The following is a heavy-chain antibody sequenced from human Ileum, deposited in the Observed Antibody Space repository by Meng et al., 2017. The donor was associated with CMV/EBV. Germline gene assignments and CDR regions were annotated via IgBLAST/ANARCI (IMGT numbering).Heavy chain of an antibody. J-gene: IGHJ5*02. Sequence: QLQESGPGLVNPSQTLSLPCTVSGGSIGSDDFWSWLRQPAGKGLEWIGRISTGGSTSYNPSLKSRVALSLDTSKNQFSLRLSSVTAADTAIYYCARDILIGYIRHNYFDPWGQGTLVTVSS. CDR2: ISTGGST. CDR3: ARDILIGYIRHNYFDP. V-gene: IGHV4-61*02. CDR1: GGSIGSDDF. D-gene: IGHD3-9*01.